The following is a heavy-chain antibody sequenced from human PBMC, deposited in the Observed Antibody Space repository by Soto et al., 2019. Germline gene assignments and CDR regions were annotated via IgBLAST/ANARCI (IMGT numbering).Heavy chain of an antibody. J-gene: IGHJ5*02. V-gene: IGHV5-51*01. CDR1: GYNFPRYW. D-gene: IGHD2-2*01. CDR2: IYPGDSDT. Sequence: GESLKISCKGSGYNFPRYWIAWVRQMPGKGLEWMGIIYPGDSDTRYSPSFQGQVTISADKSISTAYLQWSSLKASDTAMYYCARRGCSTTTCPNWFDPWRKGTLVTVSS. CDR3: ARRGCSTTTCPNWFDP.